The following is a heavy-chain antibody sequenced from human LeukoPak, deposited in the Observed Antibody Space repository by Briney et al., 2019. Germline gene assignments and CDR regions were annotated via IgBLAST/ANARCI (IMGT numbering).Heavy chain of an antibody. CDR3: AKVGPAAIVWYFDY. CDR2: ISASGEST. Sequence: PGGSLRLSCAASGFTFSSYAMSWVRQAPGKGLEWVSTISASGESTYYPDSVKGRFTISRDNSKNTLYLQMNSLRAEDTAVYYCAKVGPAAIVWYFDYWGQGTLVTVSS. CDR1: GFTFSSYA. V-gene: IGHV3-23*01. J-gene: IGHJ4*02. D-gene: IGHD2-2*01.